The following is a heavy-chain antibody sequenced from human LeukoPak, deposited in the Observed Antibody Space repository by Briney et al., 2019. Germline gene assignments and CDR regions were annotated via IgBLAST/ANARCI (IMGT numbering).Heavy chain of an antibody. V-gene: IGHV4-39*01. Sequence: SETLSLTCTVSGGSISSSSYYWGWIRQPPGKGLEWIGSIYYSGSTYYNPPLKSRVTISVDTSKNQFSLKLSSVTAADTAVYYCARHYYSSGWLYFQHWGQGTLVTVSS. CDR3: ARHYYSSGWLYFQH. CDR1: GGSISSSSYY. J-gene: IGHJ1*01. D-gene: IGHD6-19*01. CDR2: IYYSGST.